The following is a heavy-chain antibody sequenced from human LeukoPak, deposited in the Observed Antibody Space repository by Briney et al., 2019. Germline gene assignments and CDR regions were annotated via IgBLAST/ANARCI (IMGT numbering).Heavy chain of an antibody. V-gene: IGHV3-23*01. CDR3: AKDAFNYFWYFDL. D-gene: IGHD1-1*01. CDR1: GFIFSTYA. Sequence: GGSLRLSCAGSGFIFSTYAMTWVRQAPGKGLEWVSGISGSGDTTYYADSVEGRFTISRDNSKNTLYLQMSSLRVEDTAVYYCAKDAFNYFWYFDLWGRGTLVTVSS. CDR2: ISGSGDTT. J-gene: IGHJ2*01.